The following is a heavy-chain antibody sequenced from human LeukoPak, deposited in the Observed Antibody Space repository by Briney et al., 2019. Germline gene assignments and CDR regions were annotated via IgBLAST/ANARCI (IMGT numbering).Heavy chain of an antibody. V-gene: IGHV1-69*13. CDR1: GYTFTGYY. Sequence: SVKVSCKASGYTFTGYYIHWVRQAPGQGLEWMGGIIPIFGTENYAQKFQGRVTITADESTSTAYMELSSLRSEDTAVYYCARERGYCGGDCFDAFDIWGQGTMVTVSS. CDR2: IIPIFGTE. CDR3: ARERGYCGGDCFDAFDI. J-gene: IGHJ3*02. D-gene: IGHD2-21*02.